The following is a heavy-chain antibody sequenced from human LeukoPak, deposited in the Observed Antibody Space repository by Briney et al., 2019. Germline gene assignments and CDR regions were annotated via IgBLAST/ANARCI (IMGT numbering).Heavy chain of an antibody. Sequence: XAXNWIRQSPSXGLEWLGRTYYRSKWYNDYAVSVKSRITINPDTSKNQFSLQLNSVTPEDTAVYYCARGTLAVQDWGQGTLVTVSS. CDR2: TYYRSKWYN. CDR1: XA. J-gene: IGHJ1*01. V-gene: IGHV6-1*01. CDR3: ARGTLAVQD. D-gene: IGHD3-3*02.